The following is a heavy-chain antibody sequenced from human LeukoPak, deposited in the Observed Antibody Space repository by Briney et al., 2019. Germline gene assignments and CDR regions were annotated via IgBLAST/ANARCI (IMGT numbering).Heavy chain of an antibody. Sequence: GESLKISCKGSGYSFTSYWIGWVRQMPGKGLEWMGIIYPGDSDTRYSPSFQGQVTISADKSIGTAYLQWSSLKASDTAMYYCARLPYITIFGVVWRPFDYWGQGTLVTVSS. CDR3: ARLPYITIFGVVWRPFDY. CDR1: GYSFTSYW. V-gene: IGHV5-51*01. D-gene: IGHD3-3*01. J-gene: IGHJ4*02. CDR2: IYPGDSDT.